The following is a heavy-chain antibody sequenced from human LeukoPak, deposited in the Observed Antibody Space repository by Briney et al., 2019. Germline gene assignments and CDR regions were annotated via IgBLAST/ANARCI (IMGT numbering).Heavy chain of an antibody. Sequence: SETLSLTCTVSGYSISSGYYWGWIRQPPGKGLEWIGSIYYSGSTYYNPSLKSRVTISVDTSKNQFSLKLSSVTAADTAVYYCARHVSWFGELGYYYYYMDVWGKGATVTISS. J-gene: IGHJ6*03. CDR1: GYSISSGYY. D-gene: IGHD3-10*01. V-gene: IGHV4-38-2*02. CDR2: IYYSGST. CDR3: ARHVSWFGELGYYYYYMDV.